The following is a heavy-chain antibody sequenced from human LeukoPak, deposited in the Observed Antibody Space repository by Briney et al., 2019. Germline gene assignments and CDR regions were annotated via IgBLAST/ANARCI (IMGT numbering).Heavy chain of an antibody. J-gene: IGHJ5*02. CDR1: GGSISSSSYY. D-gene: IGHD4-17*01. CDR3: ARHHFDYGDYLTNWFDP. CDR2: IYYSGST. Sequence: SETLSLTCTVSGGSISSSSYYWGWIRQPPGKGLEWIGSIYYSGSTYYNPSLKSRVTISVDTSKNQFSLKLSSVTAADTAVYYCARHHFDYGDYLTNWFDPWGQGTLVTVSS. V-gene: IGHV4-39*01.